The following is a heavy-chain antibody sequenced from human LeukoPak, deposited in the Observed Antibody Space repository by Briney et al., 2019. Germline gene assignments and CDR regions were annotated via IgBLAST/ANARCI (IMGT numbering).Heavy chain of an antibody. CDR3: AREDSGSYYNYYYFYMDV. V-gene: IGHV4-4*07. CDR2: IYPSGNT. CDR1: GGSFSSYF. D-gene: IGHD3-10*01. Sequence: SETLSLTCSVSGGSFSSYFWSWVRQPAGKGLEWIGRIYPSGNTNYNPSLKSRVTLSVDTSKTQFSLRLSSVTAADTAVYYCAREDSGSYYNYYYFYMDVWGKGTTVTISS. J-gene: IGHJ6*03.